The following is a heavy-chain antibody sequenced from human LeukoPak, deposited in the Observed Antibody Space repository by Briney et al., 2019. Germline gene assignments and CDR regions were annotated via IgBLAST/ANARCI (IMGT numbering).Heavy chain of an antibody. V-gene: IGHV1-24*01. CDR2: FDPEDGET. J-gene: IGHJ4*02. D-gene: IGHD3-10*01. CDR3: ATVLYGSGSSYFDY. Sequence: ASVKVSCKVSGYTLTELSMHWVRQAPGKGLEWMGGFDPEDGETIYAQKFQGRVTMTEDTSTDTAYMELSSLRSEGTAVYYCATVLYGSGSSYFDYWGQGTLVTVSS. CDR1: GYTLTELS.